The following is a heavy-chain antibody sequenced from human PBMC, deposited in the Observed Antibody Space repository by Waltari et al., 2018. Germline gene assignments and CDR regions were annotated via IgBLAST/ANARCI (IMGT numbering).Heavy chain of an antibody. CDR2: INRSGRT. D-gene: IGHD1-26*01. CDR1: GGSFSVYY. J-gene: IGHJ5*02. CDR3: ARADRGPRSGSSATPAWGP. Sequence: QVQLQQWGAGLLKPSETLSLTYAVYGGSFSVYYWSWIRQPPGKGLEWIGEINRSGRTNYNPSLKSRVTISLDTSKNHFSLKLSSVTAADTAVYYCARADRGPRSGSSATPAWGPWGQGTLVTVSS. V-gene: IGHV4-34*01.